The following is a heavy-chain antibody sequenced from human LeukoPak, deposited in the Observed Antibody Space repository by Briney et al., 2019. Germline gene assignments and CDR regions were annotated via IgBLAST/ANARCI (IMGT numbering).Heavy chain of an antibody. J-gene: IGHJ6*02. V-gene: IGHV3-13*01. Sequence: GGSLRLSCAASGFTFSSYDMHWVRQATGKGLEWVSAIGTAGDTYYPGSVKGRFTISRENAKNPLYLQMNSLRAGDTAVYYCARGARYSSSWYQEPRHYFNGMDVWGQGTTVTVSS. CDR2: IGTAGDT. CDR1: GFTFSSYD. D-gene: IGHD6-13*01. CDR3: ARGARYSSSWYQEPRHYFNGMDV.